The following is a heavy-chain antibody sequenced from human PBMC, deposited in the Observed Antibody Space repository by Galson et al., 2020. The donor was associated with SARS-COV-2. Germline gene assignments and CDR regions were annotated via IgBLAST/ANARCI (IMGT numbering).Heavy chain of an antibody. CDR3: AKDGQWLVTSFFDY. CDR2: ISWNSGSI. Sequence: GGSLRLFCAASGFTFDDYAMHWVRQAPGKGLEWVSGISWNSGSIGYADSVKGRFTISRDNAKNSLYLQMNSLRAEDTALYYCAKDGQWLVTSFFDYWGQGTLVTVSS. D-gene: IGHD6-19*01. CDR1: GFTFDDYA. J-gene: IGHJ4*02. V-gene: IGHV3-9*01.